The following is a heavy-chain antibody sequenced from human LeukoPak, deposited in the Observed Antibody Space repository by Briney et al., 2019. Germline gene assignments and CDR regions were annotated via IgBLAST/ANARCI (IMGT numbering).Heavy chain of an antibody. D-gene: IGHD5-12*01. J-gene: IGHJ4*02. CDR3: ARHVGGSGYLYY. CDR2: IYYSGST. Sequence: PSETLSLTCTVSGGSISTYCWSWIRQPPGKGLEWIGCIYYSGSTNYSPSLKSRVTISVDTSKNQFSLKLTSVTAADTAVYYCARHVGGSGYLYYWGQGILVTVSS. V-gene: IGHV4-59*08. CDR1: GGSISTYC.